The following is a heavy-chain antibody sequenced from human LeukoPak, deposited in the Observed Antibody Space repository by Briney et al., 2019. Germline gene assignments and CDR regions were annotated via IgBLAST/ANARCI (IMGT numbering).Heavy chain of an antibody. Sequence: SETLSLTCTVSGGSVGSGTFYWSWIRQPPGKGLEWIGYIYHSGTTSYNPSLKSRVAMSVDTSKNQFSLKLDSVTAAGTAIYYCATNGDGWRRYFDYWGQGTLVTVSS. CDR1: GGSVGSGTFY. J-gene: IGHJ4*02. V-gene: IGHV4-61*01. CDR2: IYHSGTT. D-gene: IGHD2-8*01. CDR3: ATNGDGWRRYFDY.